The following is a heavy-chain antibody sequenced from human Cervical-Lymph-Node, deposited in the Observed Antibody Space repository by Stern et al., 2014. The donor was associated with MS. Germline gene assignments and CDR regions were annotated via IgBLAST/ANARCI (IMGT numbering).Heavy chain of an antibody. Sequence: VQLVQSGAEVKRPESSVKVSCKASGGSLSTLDISWVRQAPGQGLEWVGEIKPLFGTANYAQKFKGRVTITADESTSTVYMELSSLKSEDTAIYFCARHQAGIAANWGQGTLVTVPS. V-gene: IGHV1-69*01. D-gene: IGHD6-13*01. CDR2: IKPLFGTA. CDR1: GGSLSTLD. J-gene: IGHJ4*02. CDR3: ARHQAGIAAN.